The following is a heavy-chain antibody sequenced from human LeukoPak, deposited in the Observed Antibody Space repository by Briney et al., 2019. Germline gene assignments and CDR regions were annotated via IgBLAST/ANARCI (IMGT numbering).Heavy chain of an antibody. Sequence: GGSLRLSCAASGLTFNTYGMNWVRQAPGKGLEWVAIIWYDGSDKYYAESVKGRFTISRDNSKNTMYLQVNSLRAEDTAVYYCARVGCTGGSCLAYNYYAMDVWGQGTTVTVSS. D-gene: IGHD2-15*01. V-gene: IGHV3-33*01. J-gene: IGHJ6*02. CDR1: GLTFNTYG. CDR2: IWYDGSDK. CDR3: ARVGCTGGSCLAYNYYAMDV.